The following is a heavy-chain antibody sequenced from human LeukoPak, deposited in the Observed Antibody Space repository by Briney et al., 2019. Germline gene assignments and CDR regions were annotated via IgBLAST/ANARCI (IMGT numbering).Heavy chain of an antibody. CDR3: ARGYGRYSSSSEDY. CDR1: GYTFTSYY. V-gene: IGHV1-2*02. J-gene: IGHJ4*02. D-gene: IGHD6-6*01. CDR2: INPNSGGT. Sequence: GASVKVSCKASGYTFTSYYMHWVRQAPGQGLEWMGWINPNSGGTNYAQKFQGRVTMTRDTSISTAYMELSRLRSDDTAVYYCARGYGRYSSSSEDYWGQGTLVTVSS.